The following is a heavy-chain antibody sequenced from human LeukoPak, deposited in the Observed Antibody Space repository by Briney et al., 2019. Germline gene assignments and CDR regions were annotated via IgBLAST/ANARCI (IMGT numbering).Heavy chain of an antibody. Sequence: GGSLRLSCAASGFTFSSYWMSWVRQAPGKGLEWVANIKQDGSEKYYVDSVKGRFTISRDNAKNSLYLQMNSLRAEDTAVYYCARGKGSSTSCYDYWGQGTLVTVSS. CDR1: GFTFSSYW. CDR2: IKQDGSEK. D-gene: IGHD2-2*01. V-gene: IGHV3-7*01. CDR3: ARGKGSSTSCYDY. J-gene: IGHJ4*02.